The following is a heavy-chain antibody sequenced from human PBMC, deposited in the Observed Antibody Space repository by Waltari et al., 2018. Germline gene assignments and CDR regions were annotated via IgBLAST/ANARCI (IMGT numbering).Heavy chain of an antibody. CDR1: GFLFTGYA. D-gene: IGHD3-9*01. CDR3: AKDFDTGPEGFGT. V-gene: IGHV3-30-3*02. Sequence: QLQLVESGGTVVQPGGSLSLSGPTSGFLFTGYAMHWGRQAPGKGLEGVALVHYHGGTKSYADSVRGRFTISRDTSKDILYLEMSSLRVEDTATYYCAKDFDTGPEGFGTWGQGTNVTVSS. CDR2: VHYHGGTK. J-gene: IGHJ3*01.